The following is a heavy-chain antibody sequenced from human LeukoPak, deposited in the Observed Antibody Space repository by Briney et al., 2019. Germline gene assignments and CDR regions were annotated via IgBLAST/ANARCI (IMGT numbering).Heavy chain of an antibody. V-gene: IGHV1-18*01. J-gene: IGHJ4*02. CDR1: GYTFTSYG. CDR3: ARDFFSVVLLWFGASPSGY. D-gene: IGHD3-10*01. Sequence: ASVKVSCKASGYTFTSYGISWVRQAPGQGLEWMGWISAYNGNTNYAQKLQGRVTMTTDTSTSTAYMELRSLRSDDTAVYYCARDFFSVVLLWFGASPSGYWGQGTLVTVSS. CDR2: ISAYNGNT.